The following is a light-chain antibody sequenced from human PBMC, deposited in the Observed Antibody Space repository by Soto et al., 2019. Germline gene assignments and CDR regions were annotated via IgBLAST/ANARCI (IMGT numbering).Light chain of an antibody. J-gene: IGKJ1*01. CDR1: QGIRND. V-gene: IGKV1-17*01. CDR3: LQHDSYPRT. CDR2: DAS. Sequence: EIQMTQSPSSLSDSVEERVTITCRASQGIRNDLGWYQQKPGKPPERLIYDASRLQSGVPSRFSGSGSGTEFTLTISSLQPEDIATYYCLQHDSYPRTFGQGTKVDI.